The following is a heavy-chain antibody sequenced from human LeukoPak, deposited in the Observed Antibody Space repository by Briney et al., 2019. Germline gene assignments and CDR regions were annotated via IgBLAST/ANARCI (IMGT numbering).Heavy chain of an antibody. CDR1: GGSISSGSYY. CDR2: IYTSGST. Sequence: PSQTLSLTCTVSGGSISSGSYYWSWIRQPAGKGLEWIGRIYTSGSTNYNPSLKSRVTISVDTSKNQFSLKLSSVTAADTAVYYCARAPRSGSYYKSGGGAFDIWGQGTMVTVSS. D-gene: IGHD3-10*01. J-gene: IGHJ3*02. CDR3: ARAPRSGSYYKSGGGAFDI. V-gene: IGHV4-61*02.